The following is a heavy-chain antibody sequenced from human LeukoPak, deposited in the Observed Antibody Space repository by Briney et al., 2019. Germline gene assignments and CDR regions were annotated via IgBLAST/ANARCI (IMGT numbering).Heavy chain of an antibody. CDR3: AELGITMIGGV. J-gene: IGHJ6*04. D-gene: IGHD3-10*02. V-gene: IGHV3-48*03. CDR1: GFTFSSYE. Sequence: GGSLRLSCAASGFTFSSYEMNWVRQAPGKGLEWVSYISSSGSTIYYADSVKGRFTISRDNAKNSLYLQMNSLRAEDTAVYYCAELGITMIGGVWGEGTTVTISS. CDR2: ISSSGSTI.